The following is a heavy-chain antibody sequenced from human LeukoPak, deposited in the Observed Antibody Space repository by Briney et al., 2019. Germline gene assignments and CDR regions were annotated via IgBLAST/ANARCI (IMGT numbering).Heavy chain of an antibody. Sequence: GASVKVSCKASGYTFTSYYMHWVRQAPGQGLEWMGIINPSGGSTSYAQKFQGRVTMTRDTSTSTVYVELSSLRSEDTAVYYCARDRGSSGWYGGFDYWGQGTLVTVSS. V-gene: IGHV1-46*01. CDR2: INPSGGST. D-gene: IGHD6-19*01. J-gene: IGHJ4*02. CDR3: ARDRGSSGWYGGFDY. CDR1: GYTFTSYY.